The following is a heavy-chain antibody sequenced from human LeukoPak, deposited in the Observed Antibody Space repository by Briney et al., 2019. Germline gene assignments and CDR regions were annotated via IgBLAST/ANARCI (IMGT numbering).Heavy chain of an antibody. Sequence: ASVKVSCKISGYTLTELSMHWVRQAPGKGLEWMGGFDPEDGETIYAQKFQGRVTMTEDTSTDTAYMELSSLRSEDTAVYYCATSIPNWNDARSFDYWGQGTLVTVPS. CDR2: FDPEDGET. V-gene: IGHV1-24*01. CDR3: ATSIPNWNDARSFDY. D-gene: IGHD1-20*01. CDR1: GYTLTELS. J-gene: IGHJ4*02.